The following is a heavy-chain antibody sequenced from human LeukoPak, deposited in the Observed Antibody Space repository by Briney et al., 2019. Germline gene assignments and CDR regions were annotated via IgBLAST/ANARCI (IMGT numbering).Heavy chain of an antibody. V-gene: IGHV3-23*01. CDR2: ISGSGGST. CDR1: GFTFSSYA. J-gene: IGHJ4*02. Sequence: PGGSLRLSCAASGFTFSSYAMSWVRQAPGKGLGWVSAISGSGGSTYYADSVKGRFTISRDNSKNTLYLQMNSLRAGDTAVYYCAKPKGLVTTVPFDYWGQGTLVTVSS. CDR3: AKPKGLVTTVPFDY. D-gene: IGHD4-11*01.